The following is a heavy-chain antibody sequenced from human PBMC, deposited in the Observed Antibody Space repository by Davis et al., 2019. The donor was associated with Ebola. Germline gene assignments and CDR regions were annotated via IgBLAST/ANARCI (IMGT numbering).Heavy chain of an antibody. J-gene: IGHJ4*02. CDR2: IWYDGSNK. Sequence: GGSLRLSCAASGFTFSSYGMHWVRQAPGKGLEWVAVIWYDGSNKYYADSVKGRFTISRDNAKNSLYLQMNSLRDEDTAVYYCARIVGATDYWGQGTLVTVSS. CDR1: GFTFSSYG. CDR3: ARIVGATDY. D-gene: IGHD1-26*01. V-gene: IGHV3-33*01.